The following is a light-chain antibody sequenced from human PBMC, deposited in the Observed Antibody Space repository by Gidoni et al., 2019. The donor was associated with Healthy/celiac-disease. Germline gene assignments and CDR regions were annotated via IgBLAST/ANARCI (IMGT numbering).Light chain of an antibody. CDR1: KGISNY. CDR2: AAS. J-gene: IGKJ4*01. Sequence: DIQMTQSPSSLSASVGDRVNITCRASKGISNYLAWYQQKPGKVPKLLIYAASTLQSGVPSRFSGSGSGTDFTLTISSLQPEDVATYYCQKYNSAPRVTFGGGTKVEIK. CDR3: QKYNSAPRVT. V-gene: IGKV1-27*01.